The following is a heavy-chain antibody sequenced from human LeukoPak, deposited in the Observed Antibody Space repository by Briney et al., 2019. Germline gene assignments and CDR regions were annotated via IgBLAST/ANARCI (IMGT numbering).Heavy chain of an antibody. D-gene: IGHD2-2*01. CDR2: INHSGST. CDR1: GGSFSGYY. J-gene: IGHJ6*02. V-gene: IGHV4-34*01. CDR3: ARAPCSSTSCYGAPLYGMDV. Sequence: PSETLSLTCAVYGGSFSGYYWSWIRQPPGKGLEWIGEINHSGSTNYNPSLKSRVTISVDTSKNQFSLKLSSVTAADTAVYYCARAPCSSTSCYGAPLYGMDVWGQGTTVTVSS.